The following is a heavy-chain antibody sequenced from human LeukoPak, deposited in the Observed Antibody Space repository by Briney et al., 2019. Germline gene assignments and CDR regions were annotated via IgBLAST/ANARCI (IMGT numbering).Heavy chain of an antibody. CDR2: INHSGST. CDR1: GGSFSGYY. Sequence: PSETLSLTCAVYGGSFSGYYWSWMRQPPGKGLEWIGEINHSGSTNYNPSLKSRVTISVDTPKNQFSLKLSSVTAADTAVYYCARVTTLGDSSGYYYFDYWGQGTLVTVSS. CDR3: ARVTTLGDSSGYYYFDY. D-gene: IGHD3-22*01. J-gene: IGHJ4*02. V-gene: IGHV4-34*01.